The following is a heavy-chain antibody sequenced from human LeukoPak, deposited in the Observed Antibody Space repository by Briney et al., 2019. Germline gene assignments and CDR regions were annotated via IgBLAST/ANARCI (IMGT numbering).Heavy chain of an antibody. CDR1: GFTFTSYI. CDR3: ARAPTYCTNGVCRNYMDV. J-gene: IGHJ6*03. CDR2: ISSSSSYI. V-gene: IGHV3-21*01. D-gene: IGHD2-8*01. Sequence: GGSLRLSCAASGFTFTSYIMNWVPQAPGKGLEWVSSISSSSSYIYYADSVKGRFTISRDNAKNSLYLQMNGLRVEDTAVYYCARAPTYCTNGVCRNYMDVWGKGTTVTVSS.